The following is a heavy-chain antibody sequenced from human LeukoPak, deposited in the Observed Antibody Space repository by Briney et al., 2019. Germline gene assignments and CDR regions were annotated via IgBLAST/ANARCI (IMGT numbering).Heavy chain of an antibody. CDR1: GGSISRYF. Sequence: SETLSHTRIVTGGSISRYFWSWIRPPPGKGLEWIGYIYYSGSTNYNPSLRSRVTMSVDTSKNQFSLKLSSVTAADTAVYYCARIDRAVAGTIDYWGQGTLVTVSS. J-gene: IGHJ4*02. V-gene: IGHV4-59*08. CDR2: IYYSGST. D-gene: IGHD6-19*01. CDR3: ARIDRAVAGTIDY.